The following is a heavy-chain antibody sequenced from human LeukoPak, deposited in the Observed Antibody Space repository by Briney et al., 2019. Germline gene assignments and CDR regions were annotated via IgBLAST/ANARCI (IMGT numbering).Heavy chain of an antibody. CDR2: IRYDGSNK. CDR1: GFTFNSYG. D-gene: IGHD2-21*02. J-gene: IGHJ4*02. V-gene: IGHV3-30*02. Sequence: GGSLRLSCAASGFTFNSYGMHWVRQAPGKGLEWVAFIRYDGSNKYYADSVKGRFTISRDNSKNTVYLQMNSLRAEDTGVYYCARDRLEAVTDDDYFDYWGQGTLVTVSS. CDR3: ARDRLEAVTDDDYFDY.